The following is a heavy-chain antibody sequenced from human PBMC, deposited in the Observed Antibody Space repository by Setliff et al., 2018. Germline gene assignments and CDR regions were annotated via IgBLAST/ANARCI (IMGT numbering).Heavy chain of an antibody. CDR1: GGFFTGFY. CDR2: VHYSGST. V-gene: IGHV4-59*01. Sequence: SETLSLTCSVSGGFFTGFYWSWLRQSPGKGPEWIGYVHYSGSTLYTPSLKSRVTISLDTSKNQINLSLSSLTAADTAVYYCARHRGAPFDSWGQGVLVTVSS. D-gene: IGHD3-10*01. CDR3: ARHRGAPFDS. J-gene: IGHJ4*02.